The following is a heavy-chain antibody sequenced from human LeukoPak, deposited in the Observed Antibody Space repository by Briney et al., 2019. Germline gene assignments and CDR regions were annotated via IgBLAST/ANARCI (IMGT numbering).Heavy chain of an antibody. CDR3: ARSEEGWYDFWSGYHDYYFDY. CDR2: IYYSGST. CDR1: GGSISSYH. J-gene: IGHJ4*02. D-gene: IGHD3-3*01. Sequence: SETLSLTCTVSGGSISSYHWSWIRQPPGKGLEWIGYIYYSGSTNYNPSLKSRVTISVDTSKNQFSLKLSSVTAADTAVYYCARSEEGWYDFWSGYHDYYFDYWGQGTLVTVSS. V-gene: IGHV4-59*01.